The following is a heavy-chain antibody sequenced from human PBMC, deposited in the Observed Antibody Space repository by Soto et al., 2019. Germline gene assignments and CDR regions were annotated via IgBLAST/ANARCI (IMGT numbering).Heavy chain of an antibody. V-gene: IGHV3-23*01. J-gene: IGHJ5*02. CDR3: AKDTWVGYCSGGSCYSVP. CDR1: GFTFSSYA. Sequence: PGGSLRLSCAASGFTFSSYAMSWVRQAPGKGLEWVSAISGSGGSTYYADSVKGRFTISRDNSKNTLYLQMSSLRAEDTAVYYCAKDTWVGYCSGGSCYSVPWGQGTLVTVSS. D-gene: IGHD2-15*01. CDR2: ISGSGGST.